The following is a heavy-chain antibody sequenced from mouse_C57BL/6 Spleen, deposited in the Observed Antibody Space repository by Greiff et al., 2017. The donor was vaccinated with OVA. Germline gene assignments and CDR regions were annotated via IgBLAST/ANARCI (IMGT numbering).Heavy chain of an antibody. CDR1: GYTFTSYW. Sequence: QVQLQQPGAELVKPGASVKLSCKASGYTFTSYWMHWVKQRPGQGLEWIGMIHPNSGSTNYNEKFKSKATLTVDKSSSTAYMQLSSLTSEDSAVYYCARASQVYWYFDVWGTGTTVTVSS. J-gene: IGHJ1*03. CDR2: IHPNSGST. V-gene: IGHV1-64*01. CDR3: ARASQVYWYFDV.